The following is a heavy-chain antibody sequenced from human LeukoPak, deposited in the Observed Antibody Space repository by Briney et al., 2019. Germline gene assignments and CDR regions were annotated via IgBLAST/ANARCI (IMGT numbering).Heavy chain of an antibody. CDR1: GGSISSYY. J-gene: IGHJ1*01. CDR3: ARRRYYDGSGYLE. Sequence: PSETLSLTCTVSGGSISSYYWSWIRQPPGKGLEWIGYIYYSESTNYNPSLKSRATISVDTSKNQFSLKLSSVTAADTAVYYCARRRYYDGSGYLEWGQGTLLSVSS. CDR2: IYYSEST. D-gene: IGHD3-22*01. V-gene: IGHV4-59*08.